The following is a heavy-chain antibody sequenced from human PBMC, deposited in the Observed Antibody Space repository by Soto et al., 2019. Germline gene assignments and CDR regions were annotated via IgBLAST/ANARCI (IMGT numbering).Heavy chain of an antibody. V-gene: IGHV1-2*04. J-gene: IGHJ3*02. Sequence: ASVKVSCKASGYTFTGYYMHWVRQAPGQGLEWMGRINPNSGGTNYAQKFQGWVTMTRDTSISTAYMELSKLRSDDTAVYYCARVREYCSSTSCSYAFDIWGQGTMVTVSS. CDR2: INPNSGGT. CDR3: ARVREYCSSTSCSYAFDI. CDR1: GYTFTGYY. D-gene: IGHD2-2*01.